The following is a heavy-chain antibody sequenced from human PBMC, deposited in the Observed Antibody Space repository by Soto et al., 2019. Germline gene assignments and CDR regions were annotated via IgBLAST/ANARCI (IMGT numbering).Heavy chain of an antibody. V-gene: IGHV3-23*01. J-gene: IGHJ1*01. CDR2: ISGSGGST. CDR3: AKVWTGGGSNYRYSQH. Sequence: GGSLRLSCAASGFIFISYAMSWVRQAPWKGLEWVSAISGSGGSTYYADSVKGRFTISRDNSKNTLYLQMNSLRAEDTAVYYCAKVWTGGGSNYRYSQHRDQGTLVTV. D-gene: IGHD1-26*01. CDR1: GFIFISYA.